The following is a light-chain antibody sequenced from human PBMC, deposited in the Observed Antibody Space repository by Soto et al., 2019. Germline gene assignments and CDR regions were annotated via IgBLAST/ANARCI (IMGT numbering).Light chain of an antibody. CDR2: SAS. CDR1: HSISSY. V-gene: IGKV1-5*03. J-gene: IGKJ1*01. CDR3: QQYYTSSRT. Sequence: QWTQSLSPLSASLRDSVTITWRASHSISSYLTWYQQKPGKAPNLLIYSASNLQSGVPSRFSGSGSGTDFTLTISSLKPEDFETYYCQQYYTSSRTFGQGTKVYIK.